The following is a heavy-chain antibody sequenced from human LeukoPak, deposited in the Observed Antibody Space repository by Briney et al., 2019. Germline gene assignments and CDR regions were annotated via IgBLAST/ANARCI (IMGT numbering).Heavy chain of an antibody. CDR3: ARDKDYGDLYGMDV. CDR2: IIPIFGTA. CDR1: GGTFISYA. D-gene: IGHD4-17*01. Sequence: GASVKVSCKASGGTFISYAISWVRQAPGQGLEWMGGIIPIFGTANYAQKFQGRVTITADESTSTAYMELSSLRSEDTAVYYCARDKDYGDLYGMDVWGQGTTVTVSS. J-gene: IGHJ6*02. V-gene: IGHV1-69*13.